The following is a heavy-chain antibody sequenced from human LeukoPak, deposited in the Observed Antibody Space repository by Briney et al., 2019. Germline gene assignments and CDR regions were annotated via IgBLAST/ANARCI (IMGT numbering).Heavy chain of an antibody. D-gene: IGHD3-9*01. V-gene: IGHV4-59*08. CDR2: IYYSGST. CDR1: GGSISIYY. Sequence: SETLSLTCTVSGGSISIYYWSWIRQPPGKGLEWIGYIYYSGSTNYNPSLKSRVTISVDTSKNQFSLKLSSVTAADTAVYYCARHREPSRYFDWLLPYYFDYWGQGTLVTVSS. CDR3: ARHREPSRYFDWLLPYYFDY. J-gene: IGHJ4*02.